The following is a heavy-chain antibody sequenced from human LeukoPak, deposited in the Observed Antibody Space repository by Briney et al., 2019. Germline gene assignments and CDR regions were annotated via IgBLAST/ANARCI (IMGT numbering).Heavy chain of an antibody. D-gene: IGHD3-9*01. J-gene: IGHJ4*02. CDR1: GFTFTSSA. CDR3: AVLDYDILTGYYNFDY. Sequence: SVKVSCKASGFTFTSSAMQWVRQARGQRLEWIGWIVVGSGNTNYAQKFQERVTITRDMSTSTAYMELSRLRSEDTAVYYCAVLDYDILTGYYNFDYWGQGTLVTVSS. V-gene: IGHV1-58*02. CDR2: IVVGSGNT.